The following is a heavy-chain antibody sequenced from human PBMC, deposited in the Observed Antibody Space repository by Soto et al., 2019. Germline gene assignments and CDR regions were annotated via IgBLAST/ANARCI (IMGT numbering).Heavy chain of an antibody. V-gene: IGHV4-34*01. J-gene: IGHJ5*02. CDR2: INHSGST. CDR3: ARAVGYSYGFMVGLNWIDP. Sequence: PSETLSLTCAVYGGSFSGYYWSWIRQPPGKGLEWIGEINHSGSTNYNPSLKSRVTISVDTSKKQFSLKLSSVTAADKAVYYCARAVGYSYGFMVGLNWIDPWGQGTLVTVSS. D-gene: IGHD5-18*01. CDR1: GGSFSGYY.